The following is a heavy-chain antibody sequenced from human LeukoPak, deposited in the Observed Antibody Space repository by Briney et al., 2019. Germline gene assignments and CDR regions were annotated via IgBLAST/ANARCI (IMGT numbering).Heavy chain of an antibody. CDR3: ARGRRGYSYGTYYFDY. V-gene: IGHV4-34*01. Sequence: PSETLSLTCAVYGGSFSGYYWSWIRQPPGKGLERIGEINHSGSTNYNPSLKSRVTISVDTSKNQFSLKLSSVTAADTAVYYCARGRRGYSYGTYYFDYWGQGTLVTVSS. CDR1: GGSFSGYY. D-gene: IGHD5-18*01. J-gene: IGHJ4*02. CDR2: INHSGST.